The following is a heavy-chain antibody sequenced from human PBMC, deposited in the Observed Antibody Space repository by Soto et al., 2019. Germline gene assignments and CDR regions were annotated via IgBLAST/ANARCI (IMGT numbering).Heavy chain of an antibody. CDR1: GYSFTSYW. V-gene: IGHV5-51*01. CDR2: IYPGDSDT. Sequence: GESLKISCKGSGYSFTSYWVGWVRQMPGKGLEWMGIIYPGDSDTRYSPSFQGQVTISAGKSISTAYLQWSSLKASDTAMYYCARLDALLGYCSSTSCQSDYYGMDVWGQGTTVTVSS. CDR3: ARLDALLGYCSSTSCQSDYYGMDV. J-gene: IGHJ6*02. D-gene: IGHD2-2*01.